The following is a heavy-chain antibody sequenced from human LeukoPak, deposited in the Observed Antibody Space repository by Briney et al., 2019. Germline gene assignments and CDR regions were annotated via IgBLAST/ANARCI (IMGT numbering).Heavy chain of an antibody. V-gene: IGHV4-59*01. D-gene: IGHD2-21*02. CDR1: SGSIRTSY. CDR2: IYYSGST. J-gene: IGHJ4*02. CDR3: ARAPNPDFLDD. Sequence: SETLSLTCTVSSGSIRTSYCSWIRQPPGKGLEWIGYIYYSGSTNYNPSLKSRVTISVDTSRNQFSLKLSSVTAADTAVYYCARAPNPDFLDDWGQRTLVTVSS.